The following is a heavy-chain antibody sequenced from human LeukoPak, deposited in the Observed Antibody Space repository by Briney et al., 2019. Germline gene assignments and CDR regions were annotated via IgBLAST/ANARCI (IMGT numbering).Heavy chain of an antibody. Sequence: GRSLRLSCAASGFTLEDYDMHGVPQAPGKGLEGGSDNSWNCSSIGYADYVKGRFTISRDNAKTSLYLQMNSLRAEDMALYYCAKGIFAVTPTPFDYWGQGTLVTVSS. J-gene: IGHJ4*02. CDR2: NSWNCSSI. D-gene: IGHD4-11*01. CDR1: GFTLEDYD. V-gene: IGHV3-9*03. CDR3: AKGIFAVTPTPFDY.